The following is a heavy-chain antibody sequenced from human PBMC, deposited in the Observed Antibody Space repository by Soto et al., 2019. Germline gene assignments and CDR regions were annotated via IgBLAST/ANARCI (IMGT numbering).Heavy chain of an antibody. CDR1: GASIRNFY. V-gene: IGHV4-59*01. J-gene: IGHJ4*02. CDR3: AQTTVWPGFDY. CDR2: IYNGERT. Sequence: QVHLQESGPGLVKPSETMSLTCTASGASIRNFYWNWVRQFPGKGLEWIGHIYNGERTNYNPSLKSRVTISVDTSKNQFSLKLSSVTVADTAVYYCAQTTVWPGFDYWGQGTLVAVSS.